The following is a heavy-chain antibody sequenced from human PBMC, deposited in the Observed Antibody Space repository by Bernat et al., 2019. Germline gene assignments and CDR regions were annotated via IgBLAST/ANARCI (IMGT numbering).Heavy chain of an antibody. CDR2: IYYSGST. D-gene: IGHD6-19*01. Sequence: QVQLQESGPGLVKPSETLSLTCTVSGGSISSYYWSWIRQPPGQGLEWIGYIYYSGSTNYNPSLKSRVTISVDPSKNQFSLKLSSVTAADAAVYYCAGAPGIDSSGWYYFDYWGQGTLVTVSS. CDR3: AGAPGIDSSGWYYFDY. CDR1: GGSISSYY. J-gene: IGHJ4*02. V-gene: IGHV4-59*01.